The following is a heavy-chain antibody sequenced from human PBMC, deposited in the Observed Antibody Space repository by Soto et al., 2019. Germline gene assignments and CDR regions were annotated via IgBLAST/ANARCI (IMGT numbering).Heavy chain of an antibody. J-gene: IGHJ4*02. CDR1: GFTFSSYA. Sequence: GGSLRLSCAASGFTFSSYAVSWVRQAPGKGLEWVSVISGGGTSTIYADSVKGRFTISRDNSKNTMYLQMNSLRVEDTAVYYCTEGLPGTNPFDDWGQGTLVTVSS. CDR2: ISGGGTST. V-gene: IGHV3-23*01. CDR3: TEGLPGTNPFDD. D-gene: IGHD1-26*01.